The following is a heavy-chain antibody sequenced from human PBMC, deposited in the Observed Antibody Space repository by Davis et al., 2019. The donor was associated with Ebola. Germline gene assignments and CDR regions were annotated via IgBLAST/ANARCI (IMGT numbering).Heavy chain of an antibody. V-gene: IGHV3-30*18. CDR3: AKDRKWFGELYYYGMDV. D-gene: IGHD3-10*01. Sequence: GGSLRLSCAASGFTFRNYNMHWVRQAPGKGLEWVAVISYDGSNKYYADSVKGRFTISRDNSKNTLYLQMNSLRAEDTAVYYCAKDRKWFGELYYYGMDVWGQGTTVTVSS. CDR1: GFTFRNYN. J-gene: IGHJ6*02. CDR2: ISYDGSNK.